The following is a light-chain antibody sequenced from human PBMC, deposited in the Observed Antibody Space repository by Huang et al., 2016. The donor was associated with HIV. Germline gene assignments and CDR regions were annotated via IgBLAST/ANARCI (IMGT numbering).Light chain of an antibody. CDR1: QGIRNS. CDR3: QQYHSSWT. V-gene: IGKV1-NL1*01. J-gene: IGKJ1*01. CDR2: AAS. Sequence: DIQMTQSPLSLSASVGDRVTITCRASQGIRNSLAWYQQKPGKAPKLLVYAASRLESGVPYCVSGSGSGTNFTLTISSQQPEDFATYYCQQYHSSWTFGQGTKVEIK.